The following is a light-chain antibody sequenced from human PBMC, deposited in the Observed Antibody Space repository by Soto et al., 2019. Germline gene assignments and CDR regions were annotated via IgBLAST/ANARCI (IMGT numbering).Light chain of an antibody. CDR1: SSDVGGYNY. CDR2: EVS. J-gene: IGLJ2*01. Sequence: QSALTQPASVCGSPGQSITISCTGTSSDVGGYNYVSWYQQHPGKAPKLMIYEVSKRPSGVSNRFSGSKSGNTASLTISGLQAEDEADYYCSSYISSSTHLVFGGGTKLTVL. V-gene: IGLV2-14*01. CDR3: SSYISSSTHLV.